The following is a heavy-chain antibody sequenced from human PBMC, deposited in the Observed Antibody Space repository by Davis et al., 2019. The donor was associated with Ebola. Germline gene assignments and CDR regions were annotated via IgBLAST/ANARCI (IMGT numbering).Heavy chain of an antibody. CDR2: IYPGDSDT. Sequence: GGSLRLSCKGSGYSFTSYYIGWVRQMTGKGLEWMGIIYPGDSDTRYSPSFQGHVTISADKSISTAYLQWSSLKASDTAMYYCARGGAVGVRRYWYFDLWGRGTLVTVSS. CDR3: ARGGAVGVRRYWYFDL. J-gene: IGHJ2*01. V-gene: IGHV5-51*01. D-gene: IGHD3-10*01. CDR1: GYSFTSYY.